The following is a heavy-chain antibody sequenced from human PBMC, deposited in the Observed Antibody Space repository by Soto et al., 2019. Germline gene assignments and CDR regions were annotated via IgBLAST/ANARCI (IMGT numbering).Heavy chain of an antibody. J-gene: IGHJ4*02. Sequence: VELSCTASGYPYRGDSIICVRPAPGQGLEWMGWISTYNGNTNTAQKFQGRVTMTTHTSTKTAYMELTSLRFDDTAVYFCARVDRSSWWAFDYWGQGTLVTLSS. V-gene: IGHV1-18*04. D-gene: IGHD6-13*01. CDR1: GYPYRGDS. CDR2: ISTYNGNT. CDR3: ARVDRSSWWAFDY.